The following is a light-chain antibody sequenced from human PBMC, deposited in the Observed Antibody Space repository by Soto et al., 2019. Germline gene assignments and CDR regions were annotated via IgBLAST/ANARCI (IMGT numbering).Light chain of an antibody. J-gene: IGKJ2*02. Sequence: DIVMTQSPLSLPVTPGEPASISCRSSQSLLHSNGNNYLAWYLQKPGQSPQLLIYLGSNRASGVPDRFSGSGSGTDFTLKISRVEAEDVGVYYCMQALQTPRTFGQGTKLEIK. V-gene: IGKV2-28*01. CDR1: QSLLHSNGNNY. CDR2: LGS. CDR3: MQALQTPRT.